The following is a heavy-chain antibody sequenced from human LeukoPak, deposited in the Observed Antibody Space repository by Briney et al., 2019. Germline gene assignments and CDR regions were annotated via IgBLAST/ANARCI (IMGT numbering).Heavy chain of an antibody. CDR1: GFTFSSYW. V-gene: IGHV3-74*01. CDR3: ARATAGLYYGDYDY. Sequence: PGGSLRLSCAASGFTFSSYWMHWVRQAPGKGLVWVSRINSDGSSTSYADSVKGRFTISRDNAKNTLYLQMNSLRAEDTAVYYCARATAGLYYGDYDYWGQGTLVTVSS. D-gene: IGHD4-17*01. J-gene: IGHJ4*02. CDR2: INSDGSST.